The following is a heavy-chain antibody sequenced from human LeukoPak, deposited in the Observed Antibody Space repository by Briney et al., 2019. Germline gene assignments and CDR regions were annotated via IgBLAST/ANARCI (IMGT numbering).Heavy chain of an antibody. D-gene: IGHD4-11*01. V-gene: IGHV3-33*01. J-gene: IGHJ4*02. Sequence: GGSLRLSCAVSGFTFSSYGMHWVRQAPGKGLEWVAVIWYDGSNKYYADSVKGRFTISRDSSKNTLDLQMDSLRAEDTAVYYCVRVGYTNYGIDYWGQGTLVTVSS. CDR2: IWYDGSNK. CDR3: VRVGYTNYGIDY. CDR1: GFTFSSYG.